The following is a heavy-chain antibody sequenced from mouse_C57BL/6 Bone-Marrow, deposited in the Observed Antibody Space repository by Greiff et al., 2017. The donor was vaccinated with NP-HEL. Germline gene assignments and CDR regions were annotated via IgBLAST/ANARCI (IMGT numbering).Heavy chain of an antibody. CDR1: GYAFSSSW. V-gene: IGHV1-82*01. J-gene: IGHJ2*01. Sequence: VQLQQSGPELVKPGASVTISCKASGYAFSSSWMNWVKQRPGKGLEWIGRIYPGDGDTNYNGKFKGKATLTADKSSSTAYMQLSSLTSEDSAVYFCARKSYSNYDYWGQGTTLTVSS. CDR2: IYPGDGDT. D-gene: IGHD2-5*01. CDR3: ARKSYSNYDY.